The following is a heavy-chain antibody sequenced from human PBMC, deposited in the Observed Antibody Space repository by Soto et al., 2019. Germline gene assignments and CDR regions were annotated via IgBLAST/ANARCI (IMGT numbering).Heavy chain of an antibody. CDR1: GGTFSSYT. V-gene: IGHV1-69*02. J-gene: IGHJ4*02. CDR3: ARNKDCGGDGYAGDFDY. Sequence: QVQLVQSGAEVKKPGSSVKVSCKASGGTFSSYTISWVRQAPGQGLEWMGRIIPILGIANYAQKFQGRVTITADKSTSTAYMELSSPRSEDTAVYYCARNKDCGGDGYAGDFDYWGQGTLVTVSS. D-gene: IGHD2-21*01. CDR2: IIPILGIA.